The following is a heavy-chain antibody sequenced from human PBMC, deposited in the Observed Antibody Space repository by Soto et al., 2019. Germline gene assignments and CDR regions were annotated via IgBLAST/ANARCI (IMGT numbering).Heavy chain of an antibody. V-gene: IGHV2-5*02. CDR1: GFSLTATGVG. Sequence: QITLKESGPTLVRPTQTLTLTCTFSGFSLTATGVGVGWIRQPPGEALDWLAVIYWDDDRRYSPSLRSRLTSTKDTSKNQGVLTMTNMDPVDTATYYCAHIIITYGGVIGDDAFDIWGQGTLVTVSS. CDR2: IYWDDDR. D-gene: IGHD3-16*02. CDR3: AHIIITYGGVIGDDAFDI. J-gene: IGHJ3*02.